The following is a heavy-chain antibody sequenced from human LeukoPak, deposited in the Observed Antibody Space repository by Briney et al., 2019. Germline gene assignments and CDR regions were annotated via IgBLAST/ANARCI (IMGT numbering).Heavy chain of an antibody. CDR2: IYHSGST. D-gene: IGHD6-19*01. V-gene: IGHV4-39*07. CDR3: ASRSSGWYFEN. Sequence: SETLSLTCTVSGGSISSSSYYWGWIRQPPGKGLEWIGEIYHSGSTHYNPSLKSRITISVDKSKNQFSLKLSSVTAADTAVYYCASRSSGWYFENWGQGTLVTVSS. J-gene: IGHJ4*02. CDR1: GGSISSSSYY.